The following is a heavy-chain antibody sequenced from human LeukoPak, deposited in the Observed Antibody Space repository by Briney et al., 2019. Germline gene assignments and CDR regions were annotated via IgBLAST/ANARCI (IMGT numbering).Heavy chain of an antibody. Sequence: GGSLRLSCAAPGFTFSSYSMNWVRQAPGKGLEWVSYISSSSSTIYYADSVKGRFTISRDNAKNSPYLQMNSLRAEDTAVYYCARDSEDDFWSGYLFDYWGQGTLVTVSS. D-gene: IGHD3-3*01. CDR3: ARDSEDDFWSGYLFDY. V-gene: IGHV3-48*01. CDR2: ISSSSSTI. CDR1: GFTFSSYS. J-gene: IGHJ4*02.